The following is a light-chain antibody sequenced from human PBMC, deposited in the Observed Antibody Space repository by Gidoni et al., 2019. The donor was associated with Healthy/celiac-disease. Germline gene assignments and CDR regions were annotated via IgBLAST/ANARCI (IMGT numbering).Light chain of an antibody. Sequence: AIRMTQSPSSFSASTGDRVTITCRASQGISSYLAWYQQKPGKAPKLLIYAASTLQSVVPSRFSGSGSGTDFTLTISCLQSEDFATYSCQQYYSYPSTFGQGTKLEIK. CDR2: AAS. J-gene: IGKJ2*01. CDR3: QQYYSYPST. V-gene: IGKV1-8*01. CDR1: QGISSY.